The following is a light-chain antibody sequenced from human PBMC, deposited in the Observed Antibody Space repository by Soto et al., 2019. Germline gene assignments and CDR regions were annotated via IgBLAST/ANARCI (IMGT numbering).Light chain of an antibody. V-gene: IGKV3-11*01. CDR1: QTISNS. Sequence: EIALTQSPATLSLSPGERATLSCRASQTISNSLAWYQEKPGQAPRLLIYDSSNRATGIQPRFSGSGSGTDFTLALSSLEPEDFAVYYCQQRNNWPPPTLRGGTKV. CDR3: QQRNNWPPPT. J-gene: IGKJ4*01. CDR2: DSS.